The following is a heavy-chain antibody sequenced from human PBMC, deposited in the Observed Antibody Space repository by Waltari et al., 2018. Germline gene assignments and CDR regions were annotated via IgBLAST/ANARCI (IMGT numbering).Heavy chain of an antibody. Sequence: QVNLVESGGGVVQPGGSLRLSCTTSGSPFCNFGMHWVRQASGKGLEWVALIWFEGSDKFYADSVRGRFTISRDNSARTLYLDMDSLRLDDTAMYYCAKDAFGNTYLDFWGQGTLVTVSS. V-gene: IGHV3-30*02. J-gene: IGHJ4*02. D-gene: IGHD2-2*02. CDR1: GSPFCNFG. CDR2: IWFEGSDK. CDR3: AKDAFGNTYLDF.